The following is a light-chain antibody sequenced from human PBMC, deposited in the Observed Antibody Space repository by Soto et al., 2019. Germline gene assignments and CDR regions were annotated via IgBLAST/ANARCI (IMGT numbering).Light chain of an antibody. CDR2: EVN. Sequence: QSVLTQPPSASGSPGQSVTISCTGTSSDVGGYNLVSWYQQHPGEAPKLMISEVNERPSGVPDRFSGAKSGNTASLTVSGLRTEDEAYYYCSSYSGSSTFVFGTGTKLTVL. J-gene: IGLJ1*01. CDR1: SSDVGGYNL. V-gene: IGLV2-8*01. CDR3: SSYSGSSTFV.